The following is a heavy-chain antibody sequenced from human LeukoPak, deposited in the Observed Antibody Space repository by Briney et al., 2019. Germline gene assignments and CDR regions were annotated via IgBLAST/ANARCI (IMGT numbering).Heavy chain of an antibody. D-gene: IGHD2-15*01. Sequence: ASVKVSCKASGYTFTGYYMHWVRQAPGQGLEWVGWINPNSGATNYAQKFQGRVTMTRNTSISTAYMELSRLRSDDTAVYYCAREVVASGFDYWGQGTLVTVPS. CDR3: AREVVASGFDY. J-gene: IGHJ4*02. CDR1: GYTFTGYY. V-gene: IGHV1-2*02. CDR2: INPNSGAT.